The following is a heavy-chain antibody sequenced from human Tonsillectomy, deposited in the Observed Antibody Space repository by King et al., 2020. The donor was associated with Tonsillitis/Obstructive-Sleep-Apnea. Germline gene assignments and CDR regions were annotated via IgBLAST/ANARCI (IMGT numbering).Heavy chain of an antibody. J-gene: IGHJ3*02. D-gene: IGHD4-17*01. V-gene: IGHV2-26*01. CDR3: ARILYDDYGAGDAFDI. Sequence: TLQESGPVLVKPTETLTLTCTVSGFSLSKTRMGVSWIRQSPGKALEWLAHIFSNDEKSYSTSLKSRLTISKDTSKSQVVLTMTNMDPVDTATYYCARILYDDYGAGDAFDIWGQGTMVTVSS. CDR2: IFSNDEK. CDR1: GFSLSKTRMG.